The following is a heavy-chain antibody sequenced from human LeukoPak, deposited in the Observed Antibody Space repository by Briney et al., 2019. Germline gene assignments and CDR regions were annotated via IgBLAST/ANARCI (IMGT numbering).Heavy chain of an antibody. CDR2: INAYNGNT. V-gene: IGHV1-18*01. Sequence: GASVKVSCKASGYTFTSYGISWVRQAPGQGLDWMGWINAYNGNTNYAQTLKGRVPMTKDTSTSTAYMELRSLRSDDTAVYSCARGIDGMVRGVIPLGYWGQGTLVTVSS. CDR3: ARGIDGMVRGVIPLGY. J-gene: IGHJ4*02. D-gene: IGHD3-10*01. CDR1: GYTFTSYG.